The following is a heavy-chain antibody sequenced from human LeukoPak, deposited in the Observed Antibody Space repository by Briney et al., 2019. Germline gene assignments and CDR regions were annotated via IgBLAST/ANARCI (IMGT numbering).Heavy chain of an antibody. Sequence: SETLSLTCTVSGGSISSGSYYWSWIRQPAGTGLEWIGRIYTSGSTNYNPSLKSRVTISVDTSKNQFSLKLSSVTAADTAVYYCARAEYYYDSSGYSDYFDYWGQGTLVTVSS. D-gene: IGHD3-22*01. CDR3: ARAEYYYDSSGYSDYFDY. V-gene: IGHV4-61*02. CDR2: IYTSGST. J-gene: IGHJ4*02. CDR1: GGSISSGSYY.